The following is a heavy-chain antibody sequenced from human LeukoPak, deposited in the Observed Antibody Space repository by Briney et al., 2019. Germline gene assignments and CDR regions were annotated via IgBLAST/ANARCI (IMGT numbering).Heavy chain of an antibody. Sequence: GGSLRLSCAASGFTFSSYAMHWVRQAPGKGLEWVAGISYDGSNKYYADSVKGRFTISRDNSKKTLYLQMNSLRAEDTAVYYCARDGPIPGLDILTGPGYREYYYGMDVWGQGTTVTVSS. J-gene: IGHJ6*02. CDR2: ISYDGSNK. CDR1: GFTFSSYA. D-gene: IGHD3-9*01. V-gene: IGHV3-30*04. CDR3: ARDGPIPGLDILTGPGYREYYYGMDV.